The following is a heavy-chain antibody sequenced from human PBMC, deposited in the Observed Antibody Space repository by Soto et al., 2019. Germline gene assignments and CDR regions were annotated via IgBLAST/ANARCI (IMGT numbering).Heavy chain of an antibody. D-gene: IGHD5-12*01. V-gene: IGHV3-21*02. CDR3: ARDNGYDAATLDY. CDR2: ISSSSRNI. J-gene: IGHJ4*02. CDR1: GFTFSTCS. Sequence: EVQVVESGGGLVKPGGSLRLSCAASGFTFSTCSMNWVRQAPGKGLEWVSSISSSSRNIYYADSVKGRFTISRDNAKNSLYLQMNSLRAEDTAVYYCARDNGYDAATLDYWGQGTLVTVSS.